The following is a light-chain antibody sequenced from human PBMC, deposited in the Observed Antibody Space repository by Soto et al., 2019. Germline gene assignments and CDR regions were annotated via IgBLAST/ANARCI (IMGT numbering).Light chain of an antibody. V-gene: IGLV1-40*01. J-gene: IGLJ3*02. CDR2: GNS. CDR1: SSNIGAGYD. Sequence: QAVVTQPPSVSGAPGQRVTISCTGSSSNIGAGYDVHWYQQLPGTAPKLLISGNSNRPSGVPDRFSGSKPATSASLALTGLESEDEADYDCQSYDSSLSGGVFGGGTQLTVL. CDR3: QSYDSSLSGGV.